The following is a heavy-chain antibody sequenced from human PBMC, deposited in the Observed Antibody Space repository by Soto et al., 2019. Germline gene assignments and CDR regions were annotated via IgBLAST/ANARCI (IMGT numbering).Heavy chain of an antibody. J-gene: IGHJ4*02. CDR3: ARAIAVGSTSLDY. V-gene: IGHV3-48*02. CDR2: ISSRSSTI. CDR1: GFSFSTYN. D-gene: IGHD6-19*01. Sequence: EVQLVESVGGLVQPGGSLRLSCAASGFSFSTYNMNWVRQAPGRGLEWVSYISSRSSTIYHADSVKGRFTISRDNAKNSLYLQMDSLRDEDTAVYFCARAIAVGSTSLDYWGLGTRVTVSS.